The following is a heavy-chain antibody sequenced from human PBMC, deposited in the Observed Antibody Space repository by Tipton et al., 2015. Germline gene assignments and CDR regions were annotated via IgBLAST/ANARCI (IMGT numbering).Heavy chain of an antibody. D-gene: IGHD5-18*01. J-gene: IGHJ4*02. CDR3: ARGSYGSFDY. Sequence: GLVKPSQTLSLTCGISGDSVSSDSAAWHWIRQSPSRGLEWLGRTYYRSKWYDDYAVSVKSRITINPDTSKNHFSLQLNSVTPEDTAVYYCARGSYGSFDYWGQGTLVTVSS. CDR1: GDSVSSDSAA. CDR2: TYYRSKWYD. V-gene: IGHV6-1*01.